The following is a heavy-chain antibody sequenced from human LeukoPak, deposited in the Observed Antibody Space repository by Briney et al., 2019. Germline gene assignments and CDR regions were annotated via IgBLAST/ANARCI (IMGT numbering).Heavy chain of an antibody. Sequence: PGGSLRLSCAASGFTFSSYWMHWVRQAPGKGLVWVSRINTIGSSTSYADSVKGRFTISRDNAKNSLFLQMKTLRAEDTALYYCAKDKGLDPDAFDFWGQGTMVTVSS. D-gene: IGHD3/OR15-3a*01. CDR1: GFTFSSYW. V-gene: IGHV3-74*01. CDR2: INTIGSST. CDR3: AKDKGLDPDAFDF. J-gene: IGHJ3*01.